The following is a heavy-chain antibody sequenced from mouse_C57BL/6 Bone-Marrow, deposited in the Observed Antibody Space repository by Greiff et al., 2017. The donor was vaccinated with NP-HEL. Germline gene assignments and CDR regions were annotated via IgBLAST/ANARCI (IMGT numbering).Heavy chain of an antibody. D-gene: IGHD5-5*01. CDR3: ARPLYLAWFAY. Sequence: EVNLVESGGGLVKPGGSLKLSCAASGFTFSSYAMSWVRQTPEKRLEWVATISDGGSYTYYPDNVKGRFTISRDNAKKNLYLKMSHLKSEDTAMYDCARPLYLAWFAYWGQGTLVTVSA. V-gene: IGHV5-4*03. J-gene: IGHJ3*01. CDR2: ISDGGSYT. CDR1: GFTFSSYA.